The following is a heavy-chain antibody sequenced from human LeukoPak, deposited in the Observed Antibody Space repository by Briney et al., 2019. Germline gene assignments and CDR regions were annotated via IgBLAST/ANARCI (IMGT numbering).Heavy chain of an antibody. CDR1: GFTFSRYG. CDR2: LSYDGNVQ. CDR3: AKDREDYGDYGAFDY. V-gene: IGHV3-30*18. J-gene: IGHJ4*02. D-gene: IGHD4-17*01. Sequence: GGSLRLSCAASGFTFSRYGMHWVRQAPGKGLEWVALLSYDGNVQHYADSVKSRFTISRDNPRNTLYLEMDSLRGEDTALYYCAKDREDYGDYGAFDYWGQGSLVLVSS.